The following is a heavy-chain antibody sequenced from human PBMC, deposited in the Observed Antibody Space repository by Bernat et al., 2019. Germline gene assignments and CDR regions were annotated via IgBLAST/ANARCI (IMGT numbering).Heavy chain of an antibody. CDR2: VRYDGSNK. CDR3: AKDHPYGMDV. J-gene: IGHJ6*01. Sequence: QVQLVESGGGVVQPGGSLRLSCAASGFTFSDYGMHWVRQAPGKGLEWVAFVRYDGSNKYYADSVKGRFTISRDKSKNTLYLQMNSLRPEDTAVYYCAKDHPYGMDVWGQGTTVTVSS. V-gene: IGHV3-30*02. CDR1: GFTFSDYG.